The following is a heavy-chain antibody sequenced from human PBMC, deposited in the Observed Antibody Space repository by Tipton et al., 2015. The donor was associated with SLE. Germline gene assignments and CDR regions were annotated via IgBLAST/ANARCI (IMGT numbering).Heavy chain of an antibody. CDR3: ARHDDTGKHVTAFDV. J-gene: IGHJ3*01. CDR1: SDSVSSGDYF. V-gene: IGHV4-39*01. D-gene: IGHD1-1*01. CDR2: MSYSGRT. Sequence: TLSLTCIVSSDSVSSGDYFWGWIRQPPGKGLEWISSMSYSGRTYYNPSLKSRVTISVDSSKNHFSLNLSSVTAADTAVYFCARHDDTGKHVTAFDVWGQGTMVTVSS.